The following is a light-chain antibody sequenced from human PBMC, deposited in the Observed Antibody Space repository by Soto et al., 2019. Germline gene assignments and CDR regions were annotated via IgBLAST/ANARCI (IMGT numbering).Light chain of an antibody. CDR2: EVT. CDR1: SSDGGRFNY. Sequence: QSALTQPPSASGSPGQSVSISCTGTSSDGGRFNYVSWYQQHPGKAPKLIIYEVTKRPSGVPDRFSGSKSGNTASLTVSGLPAEDEADYYCSSYAGSNNFVFGTGTKVTAL. CDR3: SSYAGSNNFV. V-gene: IGLV2-8*01. J-gene: IGLJ1*01.